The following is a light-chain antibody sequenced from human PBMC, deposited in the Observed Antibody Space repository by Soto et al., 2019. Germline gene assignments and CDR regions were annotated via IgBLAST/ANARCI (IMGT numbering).Light chain of an antibody. J-gene: IGLJ2*01. CDR3: QSYDTSLSGVV. Sequence: QSVLTQPPSVSGAPGQRVTISCTGSSSNIGAGFDVHWYQQLPGTAPKLLIYGNSNRPSGVPDRFSGSKSGTSASLAITGLQADDEADYHCQSYDTSLSGVVFGGGTKLTVL. CDR1: SSNIGAGFD. CDR2: GNS. V-gene: IGLV1-40*01.